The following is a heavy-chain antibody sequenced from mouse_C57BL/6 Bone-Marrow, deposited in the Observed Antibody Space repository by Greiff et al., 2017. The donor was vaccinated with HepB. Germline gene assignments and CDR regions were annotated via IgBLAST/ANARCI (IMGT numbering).Heavy chain of an antibody. V-gene: IGHV1-4*01. D-gene: IGHD1-1*01. CDR3: ARAGGTTVGDYFDY. J-gene: IGHJ2*01. CDR1: GYTFTSYT. Sequence: QVQLKQSGAELARPGASVKMSCKASGYTFTSYTMHWVKQRPGQGLEWIGYINPSSGYTKYNQKFKDKATLTADKSSSTAYMQLSSLTSEDSAVYYCARAGGTTVGDYFDYWGQGTTLTVSS. CDR2: INPSSGYT.